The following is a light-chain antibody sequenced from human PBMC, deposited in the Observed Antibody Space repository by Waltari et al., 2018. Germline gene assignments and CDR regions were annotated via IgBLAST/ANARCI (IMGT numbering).Light chain of an antibody. V-gene: IGKV4-1*01. J-gene: IGKJ2*01. CDR1: QIVLNRRDNKNY. CDR2: WAA. CDR3: QQYYSTPYT. Sequence: DIVMTQSPDSLAVSMGERATINCRSSQIVLNRRDNKNYLAWYQQKPGQPPNLLIYWAAARESGVPGRFSGSGSGTDFTLTISSLQAEDVAVYYCQQYYSTPYTFGQGTKLEIK.